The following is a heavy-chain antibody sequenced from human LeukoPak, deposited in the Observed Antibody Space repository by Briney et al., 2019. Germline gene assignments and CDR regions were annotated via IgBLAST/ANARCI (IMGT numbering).Heavy chain of an antibody. Sequence: PGGSLRLSCGASGFXFSTYAITWVRQAPGKGLEWVSYIRGSGGTTYYADSVKGRFAISRDNCKSTLYLQMNSLRAEDTAVYYCAKAMEVAALRDAFDIWGQGTMVTVSS. CDR1: GFXFSTYA. CDR3: AKAMEVAALRDAFDI. V-gene: IGHV3-23*01. D-gene: IGHD6-25*01. J-gene: IGHJ3*02. CDR2: IRGSGGTT.